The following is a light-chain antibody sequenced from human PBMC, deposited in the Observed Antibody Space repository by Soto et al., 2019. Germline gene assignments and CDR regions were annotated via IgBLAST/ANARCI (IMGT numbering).Light chain of an antibody. CDR1: QSVSSSY. CDR2: GAS. J-gene: IGKJ1*01. Sequence: EIVLTQSPGNLSLSPGERATLSCRASQSVSSSYLAWYQQKPGQAPRLLIYGASSRATGIPDRFSGSGSGTDFTLTISRLEPEDFAVYYCQQYGSSPPAGTCGQGTKVEIK. CDR3: QQYGSSPPAGT. V-gene: IGKV3-20*01.